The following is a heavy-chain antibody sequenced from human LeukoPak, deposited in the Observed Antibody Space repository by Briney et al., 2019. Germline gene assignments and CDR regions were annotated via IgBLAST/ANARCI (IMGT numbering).Heavy chain of an antibody. Sequence: SETLSLTCTVSGGSISSSSYYWGWIRQPPGKGLEWIGSIYYSGSTYYNPSLKSRVTISVDTSKNQFSLKLSSVTAADTAVYYCARLSSGKYYYYYMDVWGKGTTVTVSS. D-gene: IGHD6-6*01. CDR2: IYYSGST. J-gene: IGHJ6*03. V-gene: IGHV4-39*07. CDR1: GGSISSSSYY. CDR3: ARLSSGKYYYYYMDV.